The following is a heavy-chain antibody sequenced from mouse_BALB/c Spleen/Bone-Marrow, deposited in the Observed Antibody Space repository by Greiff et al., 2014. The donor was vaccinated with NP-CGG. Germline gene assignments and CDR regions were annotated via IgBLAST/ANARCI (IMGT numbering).Heavy chain of an antibody. J-gene: IGHJ1*01. Sequence: QVQLQQSGPGLVAPSQSLSITCTVSGFSLTSYGVHWVRQPPGEGQEWLGVIWAGGSTNYNSALMSRLNISKDNSKSQVFLKMNSLQTDDTAMYYCARTLRWYFDVWGAGTAVTVSS. CDR2: IWAGGST. V-gene: IGHV2-9*02. CDR3: ARTLRWYFDV. CDR1: GFSLTSYG.